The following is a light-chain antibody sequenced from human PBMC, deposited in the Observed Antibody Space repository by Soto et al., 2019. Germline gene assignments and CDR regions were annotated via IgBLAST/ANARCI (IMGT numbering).Light chain of an antibody. J-gene: IGLJ1*01. V-gene: IGLV1-44*01. CDR2: TND. CDR3: AAWDDSVNAYV. Sequence: QSVLTQPPSASGTPGQRVTISCSGSSPNIGSNYVYWYQQLPGTAPKLLIYTNDQRPSVVPDRFSGSKSGTSASLAISGLQSEDEADYYCAAWDDSVNAYVFGPGTKLTVL. CDR1: SPNIGSNY.